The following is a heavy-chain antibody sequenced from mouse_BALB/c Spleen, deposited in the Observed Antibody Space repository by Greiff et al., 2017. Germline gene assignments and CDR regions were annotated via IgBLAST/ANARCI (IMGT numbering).Heavy chain of an antibody. V-gene: IGHV14-3*02. CDR2: IDPANGNT. J-gene: IGHJ4*01. D-gene: IGHD2-14*01. CDR1: GFNIKDTY. Sequence: VQLKQSGAELVKPGASVKLSCTASGFNIKDTYMHWVKQRPEQGLEWIGRIDPANGNTKYDPKFQGKATITADTSSNTAYLQLSSLTSEDTAVYYCAAYYRYDLRYAMDYWGQGTSVTVSS. CDR3: AAYYRYDLRYAMDY.